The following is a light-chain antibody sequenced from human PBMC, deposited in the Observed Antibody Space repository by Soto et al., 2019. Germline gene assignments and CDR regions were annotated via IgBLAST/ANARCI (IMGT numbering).Light chain of an antibody. CDR2: ETS. Sequence: DIPVTQSPSTLSASVGDRVSITCRASQSIGRWLAWYQQKPGKAPKLLIYETSNLESGVPSRFSGSGSETEFTLTISSLQPDDFATYYCQQYLSYYTFGQGTKLEIK. CDR3: QQYLSYYT. V-gene: IGKV1-5*03. J-gene: IGKJ2*01. CDR1: QSIGRW.